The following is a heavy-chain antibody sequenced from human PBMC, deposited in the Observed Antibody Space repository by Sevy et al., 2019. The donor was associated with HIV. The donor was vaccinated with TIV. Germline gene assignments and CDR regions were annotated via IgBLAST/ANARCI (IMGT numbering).Heavy chain of an antibody. J-gene: IGHJ5*02. CDR1: GGSFSGYY. CDR3: ARGGLVVATNWFDP. D-gene: IGHD3-22*01. CDR2: INHSGST. V-gene: IGHV4-34*01. Sequence: SETLSLTCAVYGGSFSGYYWSWIRQPPGKGLEWIGEINHSGSTNYNPSLKSRVTIPVDTSKNQFSLKLSSVTAADTAVYYCARGGLVVATNWFDPWGQGTLVTVSS.